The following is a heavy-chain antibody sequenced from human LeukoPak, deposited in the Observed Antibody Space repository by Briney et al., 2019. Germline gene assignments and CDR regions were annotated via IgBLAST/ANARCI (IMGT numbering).Heavy chain of an antibody. Sequence: GGSLRLSCVASEFSPTNFWMAWVRRAPGRGLEWVANIKHDGTEKFYVDSVKGRFTISRDNAKNSLYLQMNSLRAEDTAVYYCATFVGIVSGTYTVPGGLLVWGKGTTVTVSS. CDR2: IKHDGTEK. D-gene: IGHD2-2*03. CDR3: ATFVGIVSGTYTVPGGLLV. CDR1: EFSPTNFW. J-gene: IGHJ6*04. V-gene: IGHV3-7*01.